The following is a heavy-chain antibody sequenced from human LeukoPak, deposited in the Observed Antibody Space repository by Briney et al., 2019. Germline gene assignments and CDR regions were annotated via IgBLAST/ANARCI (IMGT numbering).Heavy chain of an antibody. CDR2: IYYSGST. CDR1: GASISSSGYY. Sequence: SSETLSLTCTVSGASISSSGYYWGWIRQPPGKGLEWIGNIYYSGSTSYNPSLKSRVTISVDTSKYQFSLKLRSVTAADTAVYYCARRTTTVSPLFDYWGQGTLVTVSS. J-gene: IGHJ4*02. V-gene: IGHV4-39*01. CDR3: ARRTTTVSPLFDY. D-gene: IGHD4-17*01.